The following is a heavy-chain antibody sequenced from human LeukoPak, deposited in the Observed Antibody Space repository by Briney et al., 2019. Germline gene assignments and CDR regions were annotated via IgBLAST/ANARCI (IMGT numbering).Heavy chain of an antibody. CDR3: GKTTTGYSSGRYPGWPIDY. J-gene: IGHJ4*02. D-gene: IGHD6-19*01. CDR1: GFSFNNFA. CDR2: IFGSGGSA. Sequence: PGGSLRLSCAASGFSFNNFAMYWVRQAPGKGLEWVSGIFGSGGSAHYTDSVKGRFTISRDNSKSTVYLQMTSLRLEDTAVYYCGKTTTGYSSGRYPGWPIDYWGQGTLVTVSS. V-gene: IGHV3-23*01.